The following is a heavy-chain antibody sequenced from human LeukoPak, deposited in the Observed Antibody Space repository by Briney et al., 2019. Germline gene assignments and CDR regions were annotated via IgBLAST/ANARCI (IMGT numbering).Heavy chain of an antibody. D-gene: IGHD2-2*01. CDR3: AHGLGYCSSTSCYVY. V-gene: IGHV3-21*01. J-gene: IGHJ4*02. Sequence: GGSLRLSCAASGFTFSSYSMNWVRRAPGKGLEWVSSISSSSSYIYYADSVKGRFTISRDNAKNSLYLQMNSLRAEDTAVYYCAHGLGYCSSTSCYVYWGQGTLVTVSS. CDR2: ISSSSSYI. CDR1: GFTFSSYS.